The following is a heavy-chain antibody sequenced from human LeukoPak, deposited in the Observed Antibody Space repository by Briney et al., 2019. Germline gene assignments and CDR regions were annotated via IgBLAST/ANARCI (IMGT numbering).Heavy chain of an antibody. V-gene: IGHV4-39*07. J-gene: IGHJ5*02. D-gene: IGHD2-2*01. CDR1: GGSISSGNYH. CDR3: ARDRTPLGFDP. Sequence: SETLSHTCTVSGGSISSGNYHWAWMRQPPGKGPEWIGSMFYSGRTYYNPSLKSRVTISVDTSKNQFSLKLSSVTAADTAVYYCARDRTPLGFDPWGQGTLVTVSS. CDR2: MFYSGRT.